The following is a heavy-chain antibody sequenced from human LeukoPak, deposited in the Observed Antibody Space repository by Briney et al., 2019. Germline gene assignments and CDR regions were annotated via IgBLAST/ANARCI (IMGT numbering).Heavy chain of an antibody. CDR2: ISYDGSNK. CDR3: ARSYYYDSSAFLDY. CDR1: GFTFSSYL. V-gene: IGHV3-30-3*01. Sequence: PGGSLRLSCAASGFTFSSYLMYWVRQAPGKGLEWVAVISYDGSNKYYAASVKGRFTISRDNSKNTLYLQMNSLRAEDTVVYYCARSYYYDSSAFLDYWGQGTLVTVSS. D-gene: IGHD3-22*01. J-gene: IGHJ4*02.